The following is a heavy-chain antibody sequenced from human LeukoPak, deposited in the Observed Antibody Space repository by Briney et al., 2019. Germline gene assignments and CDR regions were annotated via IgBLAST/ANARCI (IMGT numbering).Heavy chain of an antibody. V-gene: IGHV3-30*18. J-gene: IGHJ6*02. CDR2: ISYGGSNK. CDR1: GFTFSSYG. D-gene: IGHD3-3*01. Sequence: GGSLRLSCAASGFTFSSYGMHWVRQAPGKGLEWVAVISYGGSNKYYADSVKGRLTMSRENSKNTLYMQMNRLRAEDTAVYYCAKDLYYDFWSGYSDDYYYYAMDVWGQGTTVPVSS. CDR3: AKDLYYDFWSGYSDDYYYYAMDV.